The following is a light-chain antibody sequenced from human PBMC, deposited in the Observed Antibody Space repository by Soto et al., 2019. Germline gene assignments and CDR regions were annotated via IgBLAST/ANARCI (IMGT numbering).Light chain of an antibody. J-gene: IGKJ1*01. Sequence: DIQLTQSPSTLSASVGDRVTITCRASQTISNWLAWYQQRPGKAPQLLISDASRLESGVPSRFSGSGSGTEFTLTISSLQPDDPATYYCQQYKSYSPRTFGQGTKVEIK. CDR1: QTISNW. V-gene: IGKV1-5*01. CDR2: DAS. CDR3: QQYKSYSPRT.